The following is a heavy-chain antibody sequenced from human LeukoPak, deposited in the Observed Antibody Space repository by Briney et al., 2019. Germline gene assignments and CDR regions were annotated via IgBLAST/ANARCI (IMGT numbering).Heavy chain of an antibody. D-gene: IGHD2-2*01. J-gene: IGHJ6*02. CDR2: MNPNSGNT. CDR1: GYTFTSYD. CDR3: ARDPPSEGVVAPAAPDRRYGMDV. Sequence: ASAKVSCKASGYTFTSYDINWVRQATGQGLEWMGWMNPNSGNTGYAQKLQGRVTMTTDTSTSTAYMELRSLRSDDTAVYYCARDPPSEGVVAPAAPDRRYGMDVWGQGTTVTVSS. V-gene: IGHV1-8*01.